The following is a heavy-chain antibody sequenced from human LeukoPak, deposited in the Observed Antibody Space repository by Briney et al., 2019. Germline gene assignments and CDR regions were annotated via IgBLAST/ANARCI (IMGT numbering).Heavy chain of an antibody. CDR3: AKDQGYSYYYLDY. D-gene: IGHD5-18*01. V-gene: IGHV3-23*01. Sequence: GGSLRLSCAASGFTFNSHAMSWVRQAPGKGLEWVSCINGNGASKYYSDSVKGRFTISRDNSKNTVYLLMSSLRAEDTAVYYCAKDQGYSYYYLDYWGQGTLVTVSS. CDR1: GFTFNSHA. J-gene: IGHJ4*02. CDR2: INGNGASK.